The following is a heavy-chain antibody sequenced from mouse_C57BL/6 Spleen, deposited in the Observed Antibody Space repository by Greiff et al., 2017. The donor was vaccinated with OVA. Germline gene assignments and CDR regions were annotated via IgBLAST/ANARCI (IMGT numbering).Heavy chain of an antibody. J-gene: IGHJ3*01. CDR2: INPSNGGT. Sequence: QVHVKQPGTELVKPGASVKLSCKASGYTFTSYWMHWVKQRPGQGLEWIGNINPSNGGTNYNEKFKSKATLTVDKSSSTAYMQLSSLTSEDSAVYYCARSNGNPRGFAYWGQGTLVTVSA. V-gene: IGHV1-53*01. D-gene: IGHD2-1*01. CDR3: ARSNGNPRGFAY. CDR1: GYTFTSYW.